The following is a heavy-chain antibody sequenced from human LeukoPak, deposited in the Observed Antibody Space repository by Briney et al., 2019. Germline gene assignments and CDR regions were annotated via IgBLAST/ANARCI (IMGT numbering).Heavy chain of an antibody. CDR1: GFTFISYR. Sequence: GGSLRLSCAASGFTFISYRMHWVRQAPGKGLAWVSSISSGSISIFYADSVKGRFTISRDNAKNSLYLQMDSLRAEDTAVYYCARDRTSFDNWGQGTLVTVSS. CDR3: ARDRTSFDN. V-gene: IGHV3-21*01. J-gene: IGHJ4*02. D-gene: IGHD1-14*01. CDR2: ISSGSISI.